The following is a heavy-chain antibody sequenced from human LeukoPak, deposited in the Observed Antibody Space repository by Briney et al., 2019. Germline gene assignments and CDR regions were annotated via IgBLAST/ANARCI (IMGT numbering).Heavy chain of an antibody. CDR1: GGSISSNSYY. Sequence: PSETLSLTCTVSGGSISSNSYYWGWIRQPPGKGLEWIGSIYYSGSTYYNPSLKSRVTISVDTSKIHLSLKLSSVTAADTAVYYCARWGSYAFDFWGQGTLVTASS. CDR3: ARWGSYAFDF. D-gene: IGHD3-16*01. J-gene: IGHJ4*02. V-gene: IGHV4-39*02. CDR2: IYYSGST.